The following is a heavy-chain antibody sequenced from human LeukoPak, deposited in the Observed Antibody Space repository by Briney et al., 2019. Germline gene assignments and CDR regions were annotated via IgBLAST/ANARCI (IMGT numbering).Heavy chain of an antibody. D-gene: IGHD6-13*01. Sequence: SETLSLTWAVYGGSFSGYYWSWIRQPPGKGLEWIGEINHSGSTNYNPSLKSRVTISVDTSKNQFSLKLSSVAAADTAVCYCARETGPLAAAGTRLDYWGQGTLVTVSS. CDR3: ARETGPLAAAGTRLDY. CDR2: INHSGST. CDR1: GGSFSGYY. J-gene: IGHJ4*02. V-gene: IGHV4-34*01.